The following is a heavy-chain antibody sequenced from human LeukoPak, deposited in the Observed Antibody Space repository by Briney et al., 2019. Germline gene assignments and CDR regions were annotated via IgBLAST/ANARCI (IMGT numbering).Heavy chain of an antibody. Sequence: GGSLRLSCAASGFTFSSYGMHWVRQAPGKGLEWVAFIWYDGSNKYYADSVKGRFTISRDNSKNTLYLQMNSLRAEDTAVYYCAKDTYYYDSSGHWGQGTLVTVSS. CDR1: GFTFSSYG. CDR3: AKDTYYYDSSGH. V-gene: IGHV3-30*02. D-gene: IGHD3-22*01. CDR2: IWYDGSNK. J-gene: IGHJ4*02.